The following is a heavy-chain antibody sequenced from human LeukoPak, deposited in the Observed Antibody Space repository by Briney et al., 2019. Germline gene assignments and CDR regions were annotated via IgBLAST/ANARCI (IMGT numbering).Heavy chain of an antibody. D-gene: IGHD1-1*01. Sequence: KPGGSLRLSCAASGFTFSDYYMSWIRQAPGKGREWVSYISSSGSTIYYADSVKGRFTISRDNAKNSLYLQMNSLRAEDTAVYYCARQGTGTTPDRPFYYYYGMDVWGQGTTVTVSS. CDR3: ARQGTGTTPDRPFYYYYGMDV. CDR2: ISSSGSTI. CDR1: GFTFSDYY. V-gene: IGHV3-11*01. J-gene: IGHJ6*02.